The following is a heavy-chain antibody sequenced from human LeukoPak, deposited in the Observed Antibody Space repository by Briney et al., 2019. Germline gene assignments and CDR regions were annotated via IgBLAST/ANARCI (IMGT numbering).Heavy chain of an antibody. CDR3: AKRDDYTMYGLDY. V-gene: IGHV3-23*01. CDR1: GFTFSSYD. J-gene: IGHJ4*02. CDR2: ISGSASST. D-gene: IGHD3-10*02. Sequence: GGSLRLSCAASGFTFSSYDMSWVRQAPGKGLEWVSGISGSASSTYYADSVKGRFTISRDNSKNTLYLQMNSLRPEDTAVYYCAKRDDYTMYGLDYWGQGALVTVSS.